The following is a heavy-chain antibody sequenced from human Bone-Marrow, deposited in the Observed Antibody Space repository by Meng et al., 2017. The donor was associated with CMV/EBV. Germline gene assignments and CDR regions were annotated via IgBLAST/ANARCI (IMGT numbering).Heavy chain of an antibody. CDR1: SYY. J-gene: IGHJ6*02. V-gene: IGHV4-39*07. Sequence: SYYWGWIRQPPGKGLEWIGSIYYSGSTYYNPSLKSRVTISVDTSKNQFSLKLSSVTAADTAVYYCARGTYYDFWSGYYWCYYGMDVWGQGTTVTVSS. D-gene: IGHD3-3*01. CDR2: IYYSGST. CDR3: ARGTYYDFWSGYYWCYYGMDV.